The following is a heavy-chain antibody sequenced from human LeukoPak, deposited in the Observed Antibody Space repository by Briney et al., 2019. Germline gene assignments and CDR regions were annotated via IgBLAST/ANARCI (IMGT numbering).Heavy chain of an antibody. D-gene: IGHD3-10*01. CDR2: IYYSGST. J-gene: IGHJ5*02. CDR3: ARDLWGFGELNWFDP. Sequence: SETLSLTCTVSGGSISSSSYYWGWIRQPPGKGLEWIGSIYYSGSTYYNPSLKSRVTISVDTSKNQFSLKLSSVTAADTAVYYCARDLWGFGELNWFDPWGQGTLVTVPS. CDR1: GGSISSSSYY. V-gene: IGHV4-39*07.